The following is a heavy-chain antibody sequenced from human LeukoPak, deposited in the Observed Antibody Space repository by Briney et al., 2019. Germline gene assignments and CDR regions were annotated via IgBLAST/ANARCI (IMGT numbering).Heavy chain of an antibody. D-gene: IGHD5-18*01. CDR1: GFTFSSYA. V-gene: IGHV3-21*01. CDR3: ARAGGYSYGYVGY. CDR2: ISSSSSYI. Sequence: GRSLRPSCAASGFTFSSYAMHWVRQAPGKGLEWVSSISSSSSYIYYADSVKGRFTISRDNAKNSLYLQMNSLRAEDTAVYYCARAGGYSYGYVGYWGQGTLVTVSS. J-gene: IGHJ4*02.